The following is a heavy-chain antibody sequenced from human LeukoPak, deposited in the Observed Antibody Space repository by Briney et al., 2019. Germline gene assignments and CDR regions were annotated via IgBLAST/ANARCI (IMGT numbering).Heavy chain of an antibody. J-gene: IGHJ3*02. CDR1: GGSFSGYY. D-gene: IGHD3-9*01. CDR3: ARILTRGLLRYFDWSRPGAFDI. V-gene: IGHV4-34*01. Sequence: PSETLSLTCAVYGGSFSGYYWSWIRQPPGKGLEWIGEINHSGSTNYNPSLKSRVTISVDTSKNQFSLKLSSVTAADTAVYYCARILTRGLLRYFDWSRPGAFDIWGQGTMVTVSS. CDR2: INHSGST.